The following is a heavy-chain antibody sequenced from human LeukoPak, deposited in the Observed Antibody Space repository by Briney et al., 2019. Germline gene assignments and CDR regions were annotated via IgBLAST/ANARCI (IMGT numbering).Heavy chain of an antibody. D-gene: IGHD6-19*01. CDR1: GGSISSGGYY. CDR2: IYYSGST. Sequence: SETLSLTCTVSGGSISSGGYYWSWIRQHPGKGLEWIGYIYYSGSTYYNPSLKSRVTISVDTSKNQFSLKLSSVTAADTAVYYCARGYSSGWYRDAFDIWGQGTMVTVSS. V-gene: IGHV4-31*03. CDR3: ARGYSSGWYRDAFDI. J-gene: IGHJ3*02.